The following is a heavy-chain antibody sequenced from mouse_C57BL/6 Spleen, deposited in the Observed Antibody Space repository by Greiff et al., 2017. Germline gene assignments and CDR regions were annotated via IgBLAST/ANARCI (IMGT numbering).Heavy chain of an antibody. CDR3: ARGGGWDHY. Sequence: QVQLQQPGAELVRPGSSVKLSCKASGYTFTSYWMDWVKQRPGQGLEWIGNIYPSDSETHYNQKFKDKATLTVDKSSSTAYMQLSSLTSEDSAVYYCARGGGWDHYWGQGTTLTVSS. D-gene: IGHD4-1*01. CDR2: IYPSDSET. V-gene: IGHV1-61*01. J-gene: IGHJ2*01. CDR1: GYTFTSYW.